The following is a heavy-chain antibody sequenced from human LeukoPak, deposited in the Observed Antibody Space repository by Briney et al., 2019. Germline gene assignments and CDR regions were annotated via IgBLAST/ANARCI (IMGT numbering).Heavy chain of an antibody. D-gene: IGHD5-18*01. V-gene: IGHV3-74*01. CDR3: APRPRGSDTAMVAP. CDR1: GFTFSSYW. J-gene: IGHJ5*02. Sequence: GGSLRLSCAASGFTFSSYWMHWVRQAPGKGLVWVSRINSDGSSTYYADSVKGRFTISRDNSKNTLYLQMNSLRAEDTAVYYCAPRPRGSDTAMVAPWGQGTLVTVSS. CDR2: INSDGSST.